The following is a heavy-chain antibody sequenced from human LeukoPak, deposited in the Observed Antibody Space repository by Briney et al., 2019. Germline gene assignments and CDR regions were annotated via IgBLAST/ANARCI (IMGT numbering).Heavy chain of an antibody. V-gene: IGHV4-34*01. J-gene: IGHJ4*02. CDR2: INHSGST. CDR1: GGSFSGYY. CDR3: ARWSAAYYYGSGSYFY. Sequence: PLETLSLTCAVYGGSFSGYYWSCIRQPPGKGLEWIGEINHSGSTNYNPSLKSRVTISVDTSKNQFSLKLSSVTAADTAVYYCARWSAAYYYGSGSYFYWGQGTLVTVSS. D-gene: IGHD3-10*01.